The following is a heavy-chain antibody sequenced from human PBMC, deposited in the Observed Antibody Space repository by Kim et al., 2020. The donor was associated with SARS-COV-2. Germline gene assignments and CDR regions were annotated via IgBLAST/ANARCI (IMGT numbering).Heavy chain of an antibody. D-gene: IGHD1-26*01. CDR1: GFTFSDYY. CDR3: ARDRGWEEHPSYYFDY. J-gene: IGHJ4*02. Sequence: GGSLRLSCAASGFTFSDYYMSWIRQAPGKGLEWVSYISSSSSYTNYADSVKGRFTISRDNAKNSLYLQMNSLRAEDTAVYYCARDRGWEEHPSYYFDYWGQGTLVTVSS. CDR2: ISSSSSYT. V-gene: IGHV3-11*06.